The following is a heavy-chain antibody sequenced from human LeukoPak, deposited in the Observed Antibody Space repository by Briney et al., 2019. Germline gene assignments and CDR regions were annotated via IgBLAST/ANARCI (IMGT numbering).Heavy chain of an antibody. CDR1: GGSISSYY. J-gene: IGHJ5*02. D-gene: IGHD3-3*01. Sequence: SETLSLTCTVSGGSISSYYWSWIRQPAGKGLEWIGRIYTSGSTNYNPSLKSRVIMSVDTSKNQFSLKLSSVTAADTAVYYCARERFLGELNWFDPWGQGTLVTVSS. V-gene: IGHV4-4*07. CDR2: IYTSGST. CDR3: ARERFLGELNWFDP.